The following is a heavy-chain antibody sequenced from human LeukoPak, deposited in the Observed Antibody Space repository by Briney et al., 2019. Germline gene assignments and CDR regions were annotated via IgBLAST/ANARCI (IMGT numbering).Heavy chain of an antibody. CDR2: MNPNSGNT. J-gene: IGHJ6*03. D-gene: IGHD2-2*03. Sequence: ASVKVSCKASGYTFTRYDINWVRQATGQGLKWMGWMNPNSGNTGYAQKFQGRVTMTRNTSISTAYMELSSLRSEDTAVYYCARTYVDIVVVPAAMYRYYYMDVWGKGTTVTVSS. CDR3: ARTYVDIVVVPAAMYRYYYMDV. V-gene: IGHV1-8*01. CDR1: GYTFTRYD.